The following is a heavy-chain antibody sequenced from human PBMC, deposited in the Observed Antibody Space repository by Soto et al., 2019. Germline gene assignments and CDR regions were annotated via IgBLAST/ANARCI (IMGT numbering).Heavy chain of an antibody. CDR3: ARGLQFGYLTTDYFDY. Sequence: GGSLRLSCAASGFTFSSYSMNWVRQAPGKGLEWVSYISSSSSTIYYADSVKGRFTISRDNAKNSLYLQMNSLRDEDTAVYYCARGLQFGYLTTDYFDYWGQGTLVTVSS. V-gene: IGHV3-48*02. D-gene: IGHD3-10*01. CDR2: ISSSSSTI. CDR1: GFTFSSYS. J-gene: IGHJ4*02.